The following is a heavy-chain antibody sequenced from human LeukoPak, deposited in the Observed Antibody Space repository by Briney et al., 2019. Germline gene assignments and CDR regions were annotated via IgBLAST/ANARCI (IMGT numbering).Heavy chain of an antibody. CDR2: ISAYNGNT. CDR1: GYTFTIYG. J-gene: IGHJ4*02. CDR3: ARDSIAVAGTSDY. V-gene: IGHV1-18*01. Sequence: GASVKVSCKASGYTFTIYGINWVRQAPGQGLEWMGWISAYNGNTNYAQKLQGRVTLTTDTSTGTAYMELRSLTSDDTAVYYCARDSIAVAGTSDYWGQGTLVTVSS. D-gene: IGHD6-19*01.